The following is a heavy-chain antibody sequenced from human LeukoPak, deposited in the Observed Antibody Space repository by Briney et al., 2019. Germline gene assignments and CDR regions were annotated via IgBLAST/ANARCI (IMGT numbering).Heavy chain of an antibody. CDR1: GFTFSSYS. CDR2: ISSSSSYI. D-gene: IGHD1-26*01. CDR3: ARDPYSGNYGTYYYYMDV. V-gene: IGHV3-21*01. Sequence: PGGSLRLSCGASGFTFSSYSMNWVRQAPGKGLEWVSSISSSSSYIYYADSVKGRFTISRDNAKNSLYLQMDSLGPEDTAVYYCARDPYSGNYGTYYYYMDVWGKGSTVTISS. J-gene: IGHJ6*03.